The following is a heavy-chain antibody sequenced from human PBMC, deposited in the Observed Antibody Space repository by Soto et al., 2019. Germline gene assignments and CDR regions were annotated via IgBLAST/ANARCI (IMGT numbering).Heavy chain of an antibody. CDR1: GYTYTSYD. CDR2: MNPNSGNT. V-gene: IGHV1-8*01. Sequence: GAPAKVTCKASGYTYTSYDSNWARQETRQGLEWMGWMNPNSGNTGYAQKFQGRVTMTRNTSISTAYMELSSLRSEDTAVYYCARGVYGSGSYYIRDWFDPWGQGTTVTVSS. J-gene: IGHJ5*02. CDR3: ARGVYGSGSYYIRDWFDP. D-gene: IGHD3-10*01.